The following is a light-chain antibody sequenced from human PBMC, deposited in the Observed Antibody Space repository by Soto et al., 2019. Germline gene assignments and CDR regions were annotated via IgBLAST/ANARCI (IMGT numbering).Light chain of an antibody. J-gene: IGKJ5*01. CDR2: ETS. Sequence: EIVLTQSPGTLSLSPGERATLSCRASQSFSSSYLAWYQQKPGQAPRLLIYETSSRATGIPARFSGSGSGTDFTLAISRVEPEDFAVYFCQQYADSPITFGQGTRLEIK. V-gene: IGKV3-20*01. CDR1: QSFSSSY. CDR3: QQYADSPIT.